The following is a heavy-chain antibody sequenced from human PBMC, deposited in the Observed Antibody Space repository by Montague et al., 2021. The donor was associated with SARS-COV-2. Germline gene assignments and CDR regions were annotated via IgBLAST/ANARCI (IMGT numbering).Heavy chain of an antibody. CDR1: GASISTGAYY. CDR3: ATASGSGSLGFHY. Sequence: TLSLTCTVSGASISTGAYYWSWIRQHPEKGLEWIGYIYYSGTIYYNPSLKSRVTISLDTSNNNSSLKLSSVTAADTAVYYCATASGSGSLGFHYWGQGTLVLVSS. CDR2: IYYSGTI. J-gene: IGHJ4*02. D-gene: IGHD3-10*01. V-gene: IGHV4-31*03.